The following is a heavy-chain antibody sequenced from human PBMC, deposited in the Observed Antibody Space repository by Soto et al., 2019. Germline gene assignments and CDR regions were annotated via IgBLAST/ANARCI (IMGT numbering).Heavy chain of an antibody. CDR3: ARERANFGDLEY. V-gene: IGHV4-4*07. CDR1: GGSISSYY. J-gene: IGHJ4*02. D-gene: IGHD4-17*01. Sequence: SETLSLTCTVSGGSISSYYWSWIRQPAGKGLEWIGRIYTSGSTNYNPSLKSRVTMSVDTSKSQFSLKLSSVTAADTALYYCARERANFGDLEYWGQGALVTVSS. CDR2: IYTSGST.